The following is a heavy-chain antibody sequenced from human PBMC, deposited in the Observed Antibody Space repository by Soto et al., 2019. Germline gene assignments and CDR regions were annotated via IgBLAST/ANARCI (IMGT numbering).Heavy chain of an antibody. J-gene: IGHJ6*02. CDR2: NIPIFGTA. V-gene: IGHV1-69*01. CDR1: GGTFSSYA. Sequence: QVQLVQSGAEVKKSGSSVKVSCKASGGTFSSYAISWVRQAPGQGLEWMGGNIPIFGTANYAQKFQGRVTITADESTSTAYMELSSLRSEDTAVYYCARDNAPRGGMDVWGQGTTVTVSS. CDR3: ARDNAPRGGMDV.